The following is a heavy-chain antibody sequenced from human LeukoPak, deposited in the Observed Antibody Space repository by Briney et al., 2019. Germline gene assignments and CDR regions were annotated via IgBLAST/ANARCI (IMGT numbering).Heavy chain of an antibody. J-gene: IGHJ4*02. CDR3: ARGDYRD. CDR1: GGSISSYY. D-gene: IGHD3-10*01. Sequence: SETLSLTCTVSGGSISSYYWSWIRQPPGKGLEWIGEINHSGSTNYNPSLKSRVTISVDTSKNQFSLKLSSVTAADTAVYYCARGDYRDWGQGTLVTVSS. CDR2: INHSGST. V-gene: IGHV4-34*01.